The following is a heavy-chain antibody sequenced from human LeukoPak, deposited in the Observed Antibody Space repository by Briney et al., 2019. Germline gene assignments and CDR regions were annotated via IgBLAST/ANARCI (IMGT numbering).Heavy chain of an antibody. J-gene: IGHJ4*02. D-gene: IGHD3-22*01. CDR2: INTNTGNP. V-gene: IGHV7-4-1*02. CDR1: GYTFTSYA. CDR3: ARDSSGYQFDY. Sequence: ASVKGSCKASGYTFTSYAMNWVRQAPGQGLEWMGWINTNTGNPTYAQGFTGRFVFSLDTSVSTAYLRISSLKAEDTAVYYCARDSSGYQFDYWGQGTLVTVSS.